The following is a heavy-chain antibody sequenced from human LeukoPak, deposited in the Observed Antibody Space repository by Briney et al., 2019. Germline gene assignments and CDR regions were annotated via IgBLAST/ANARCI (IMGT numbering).Heavy chain of an antibody. V-gene: IGHV4-61*02. CDR3: ARVDGYCSSTCCYGVPHYYYYYMDV. D-gene: IGHD2-2*01. CDR2: IYTSGST. Sequence: SETLSLTCTVSGGSISSGSYYWSWIRQPAGKGLEWIGRIYTSGSTYYNPSLKSRVTISVDTSKNQFSLKLSSVTAADTAVYYCARVDGYCSSTCCYGVPHYYYYYMDVWGKGTTVTVSS. J-gene: IGHJ6*03. CDR1: GGSISSGSYY.